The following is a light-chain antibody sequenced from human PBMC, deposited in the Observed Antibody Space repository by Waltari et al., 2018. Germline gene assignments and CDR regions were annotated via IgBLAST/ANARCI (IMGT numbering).Light chain of an antibody. CDR1: QNIGNY. Sequence: IVLTQSPGTLSLSPGGRATLSCRANQNIGNYLAWYQQKPGPAPRLLIYGASSRAAGIPDRFSGSGSGADFSLTISRLEPEDFAVYYCQHHVRLPATFGQGTKV. V-gene: IGKV3-20*01. CDR2: GAS. CDR3: QHHVRLPAT. J-gene: IGKJ1*01.